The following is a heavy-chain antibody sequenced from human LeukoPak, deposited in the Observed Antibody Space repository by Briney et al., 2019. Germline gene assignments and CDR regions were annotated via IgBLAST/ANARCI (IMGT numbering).Heavy chain of an antibody. V-gene: IGHV4-34*01. CDR2: INHSGST. CDR3: ARSRRKKVHYY. J-gene: IGHJ4*02. CDR1: GGSFSGYY. Sequence: SETLSLTCAVYGGSFSGYYWSWIRQPPGKGLEWIGEINHSGSTNYNPSLKSRVTISVDTSKNQFSLKLSSVTAADTAVYYCARSRRKKVHYYWGQGTLVTVSS.